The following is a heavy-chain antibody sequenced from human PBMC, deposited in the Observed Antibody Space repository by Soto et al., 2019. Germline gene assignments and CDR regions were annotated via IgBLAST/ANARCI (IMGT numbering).Heavy chain of an antibody. J-gene: IGHJ5*02. CDR2: IIPIFGTA. Sequence: SVKVSCKASGGTFSSYAISWVRQAPGQGLEWMGGIIPIFGTANYAQKFQGRVTITADESTSTAYMELSSLRSEDTAVYYCARLGYCSGGSCYSFGVDPWGQGTLVTVSS. CDR3: ARLGYCSGGSCYSFGVDP. CDR1: GGTFSSYA. D-gene: IGHD2-15*01. V-gene: IGHV1-69*13.